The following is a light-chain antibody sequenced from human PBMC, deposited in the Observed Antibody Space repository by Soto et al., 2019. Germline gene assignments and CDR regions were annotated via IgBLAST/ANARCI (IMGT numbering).Light chain of an antibody. J-gene: IGKJ4*01. CDR1: QGISSW. Sequence: DIQMTQSPSSVSASVGDRVIISCRASQGISSWLAWYQQKPGEAPRLLIFATSRLQTGVPSRFSGSGSGTDFTLTISDLQPEDFATYYCQQADSFPLTFGGGTKVEIK. CDR3: QQADSFPLT. V-gene: IGKV1D-12*01. CDR2: ATS.